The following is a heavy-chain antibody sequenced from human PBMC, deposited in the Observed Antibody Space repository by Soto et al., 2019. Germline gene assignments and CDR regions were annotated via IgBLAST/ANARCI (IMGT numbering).Heavy chain of an antibody. J-gene: IGHJ4*02. CDR1: GFTFSSYA. D-gene: IGHD1-26*01. CDR3: AKGLGSGSDAATDY. Sequence: VQLLESGGGLVQPGGSLRLSCAASGFTFSSYAMSWVRQAPGKGLEWVSAIVGSGDGTYHADSVKGRFTISRDNSKNTLYLQMNSLRADDTAVYYWAKGLGSGSDAATDYWGQGTLVTVSS. CDR2: IVGSGDGT. V-gene: IGHV3-23*01.